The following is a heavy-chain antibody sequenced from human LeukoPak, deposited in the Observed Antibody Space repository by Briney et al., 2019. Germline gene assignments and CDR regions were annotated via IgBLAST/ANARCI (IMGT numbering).Heavy chain of an antibody. CDR1: GLTSSGSA. Sequence: GGSLRLSRAPSGLTSSGSAMSWVGQPPGGGLEWVLLISYCGANSSYTACVRGRCTIYRDNSKDTLFLQMRSLRAEDTAIYYCGRDMQLSTWGLGTMVTVSS. CDR2: ISYCGANS. D-gene: IGHD3-16*02. J-gene: IGHJ3*01. CDR3: GRDMQLST. V-gene: IGHV3-23*01.